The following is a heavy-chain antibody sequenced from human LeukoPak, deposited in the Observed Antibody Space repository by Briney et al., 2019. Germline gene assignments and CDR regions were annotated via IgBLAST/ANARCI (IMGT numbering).Heavy chain of an antibody. CDR1: GYTLTELS. CDR2: FDPEDGET. D-gene: IGHD3-3*01. J-gene: IGHJ4*02. Sequence: ASVKVSCKVSGYTLTELSMHWVRQAPGKGLERMGGFDPEDGETIYAQKFQGRVTMTEDTSTDTAYMELSSLRSEDTAVYYCATVTRFLEWLSSNYFDYWGQGTLVTVSS. CDR3: ATVTRFLEWLSSNYFDY. V-gene: IGHV1-24*01.